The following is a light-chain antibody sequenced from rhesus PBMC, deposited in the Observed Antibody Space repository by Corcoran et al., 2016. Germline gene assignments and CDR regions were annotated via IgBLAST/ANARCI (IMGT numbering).Light chain of an antibody. V-gene: IGLV2-23*02. J-gene: IGLJ6*01. CDR1: SSDIGGYNR. Sequence: QAALTQPRPVSGSPGQAVTISCTGTSSDIGGYNRVSWYQPNPGKAPKLMIYEVSKRPSGVSDRFSGSKSGNTASLTISGLQAEDEADYYCSSYAGSNTFVFGSGTKLTVL. CDR2: EVS. CDR3: SSYAGSNTFV.